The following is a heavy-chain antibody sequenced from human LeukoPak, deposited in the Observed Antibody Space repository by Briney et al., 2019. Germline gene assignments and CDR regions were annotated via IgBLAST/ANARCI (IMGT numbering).Heavy chain of an antibody. V-gene: IGHV1-69*13. CDR3: ARVGSSSGWYYNYMDV. CDR1: GGTFSSYA. J-gene: IGHJ6*03. CDR2: IIPIFGTA. D-gene: IGHD6-19*01. Sequence: ASVKVSCKASGGTFSSYAISWVRQAPGQGLEWMGGIIPIFGTANYAQKFQGRVTITADESTSTAYMELSSLRSEDTAVYYCARVGSSSGWYYNYMDVWGKGTTVTVSS.